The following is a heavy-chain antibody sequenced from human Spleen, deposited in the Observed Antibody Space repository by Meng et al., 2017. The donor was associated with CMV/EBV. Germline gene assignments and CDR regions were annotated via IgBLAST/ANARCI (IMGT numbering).Heavy chain of an antibody. CDR2: ISHSGIT. D-gene: IGHD3-22*01. J-gene: IGHJ3*02. Sequence: RCCLWPPGKGLEWIGEISHSGITNYNPSLKSLVIISVDTSKNQFSPRLSSVTAADTAVYYCARDGTPAFYYNAFDIWGQGTMVTVSS. CDR3: ARDGTPAFYYNAFDI. V-gene: IGHV4-34*01.